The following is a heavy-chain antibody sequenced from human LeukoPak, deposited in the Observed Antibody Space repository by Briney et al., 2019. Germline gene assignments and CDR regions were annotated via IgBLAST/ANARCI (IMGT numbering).Heavy chain of an antibody. CDR3: AKDIEYSSGWVALGY. CDR2: ISWNSGSI. D-gene: IGHD6-19*01. J-gene: IGHJ4*02. CDR1: GFTFDDYA. V-gene: IGHV3-9*01. Sequence: GGSLRLSCAASGFTFDDYAMHWVRQAAGKGLEWVSGISWNSGSIGYADSVKGRFTISRDNAKNSLYLQMNSLRAEDTALYYCAKDIEYSSGWVALGYWGQGTLVTVSS.